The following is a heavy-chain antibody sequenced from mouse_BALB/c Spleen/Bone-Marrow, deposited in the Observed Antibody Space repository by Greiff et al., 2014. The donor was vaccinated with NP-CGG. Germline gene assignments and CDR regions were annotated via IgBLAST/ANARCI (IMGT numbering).Heavy chain of an antibody. CDR1: GYTFTDLN. D-gene: IGHD2-3*01. V-gene: IGHV1S29*02. CDR2: IYPYNGGT. J-gene: IGHJ3*01. CDR3: ARGGGYDGYYGLAY. Sequence: EVQLQQSGPELVKPGASVKISCKASGYTFTDLNMHWVKQSHGKSLEWIGYIYPYNGGTVYNQKFKSKATLTVDSSSSTAYMELRSLTSEDSAVYYCARGGGYDGYYGLAYWGQGTLVTVSA.